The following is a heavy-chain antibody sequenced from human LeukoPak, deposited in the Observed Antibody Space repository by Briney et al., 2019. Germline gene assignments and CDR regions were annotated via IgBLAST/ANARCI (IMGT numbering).Heavy chain of an antibody. V-gene: IGHV7-4-1*02. Sequence: ASVKVSCRGSGYTFTKYAISWVRQAPGQGLEYMGWIDTNTGNPTYAQGFTGRFVFSLDTSVSTAYLQISSLKAEDSAIYFCANCYDSSGFFAYWGQGTLVTVSS. CDR1: GYTFTKYA. CDR3: ANCYDSSGFFAY. D-gene: IGHD3-22*01. J-gene: IGHJ4*02. CDR2: IDTNTGNP.